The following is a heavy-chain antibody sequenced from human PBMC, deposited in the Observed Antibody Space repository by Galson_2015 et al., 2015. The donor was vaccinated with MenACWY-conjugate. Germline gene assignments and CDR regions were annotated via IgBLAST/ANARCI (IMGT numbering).Heavy chain of an antibody. CDR3: VVNSYGS. V-gene: IGHV3-64D*06. Sequence: SLRLSCAASGFAFSNYNLHWVRQAPGKGLEYVAAIRGSGDGTYYADSVKGRFTISRDNSKNTLSLHMSSLRTEDTAVYYCVVNSYGSWGQGIVVAVSS. CDR2: IRGSGDGT. D-gene: IGHD2/OR15-2a*01. J-gene: IGHJ4*02. CDR1: GFAFSNYN.